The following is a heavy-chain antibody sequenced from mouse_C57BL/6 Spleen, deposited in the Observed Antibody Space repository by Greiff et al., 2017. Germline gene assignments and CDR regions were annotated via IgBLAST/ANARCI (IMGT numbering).Heavy chain of an antibody. D-gene: IGHD1-1*01. CDR2: INPNNGGT. CDR1: GYTFTDYN. V-gene: IGHV1-22*01. Sequence: EVQVVESGPELVKPGASVKMSCKASGYTFTDYNMHWVKQSHGKSLEWIGYINPNNGGTSYNQKFKGKATLTVNKSSSTAYMELRSLTSEDSAVYYCAPYGSRGRNFAYWGQGTLVTVSA. J-gene: IGHJ3*01. CDR3: APYGSRGRNFAY.